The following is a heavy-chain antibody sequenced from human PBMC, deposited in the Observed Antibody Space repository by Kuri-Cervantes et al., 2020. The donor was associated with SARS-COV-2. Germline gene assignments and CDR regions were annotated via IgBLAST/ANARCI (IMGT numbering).Heavy chain of an antibody. Sequence: GGSLRLSCAASGFTFSSYWMSWVRQAPGKGLEWVAFIRYDGSNKYYADSVKGRFTISRDNSKNTLYLQMNSLRAEDTAVYYCAKDLPGSSAADVYWGQGTLVTVSS. CDR2: IRYDGSNK. V-gene: IGHV3-30*02. J-gene: IGHJ4*02. CDR3: AKDLPGSSAADVY. CDR1: GFTFSSYW. D-gene: IGHD6-13*01.